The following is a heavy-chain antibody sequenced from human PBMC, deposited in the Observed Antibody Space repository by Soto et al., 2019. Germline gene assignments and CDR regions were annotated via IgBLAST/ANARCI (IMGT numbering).Heavy chain of an antibody. CDR3: AKVSLGATTITDYYYYGMDV. CDR2: ISGGGGST. V-gene: IGHV3-23*01. Sequence: GGSLRLSCAAAGFTFSSYAMSWVRQAPGKGLEWVSAISGGGGSTYYADSVKGRGTISRDNSKNTLYLQMNSLRAEDTAVYYCAKVSLGATTITDYYYYGMDVWGQGTTVTVSS. CDR1: GFTFSSYA. D-gene: IGHD1-26*01. J-gene: IGHJ6*02.